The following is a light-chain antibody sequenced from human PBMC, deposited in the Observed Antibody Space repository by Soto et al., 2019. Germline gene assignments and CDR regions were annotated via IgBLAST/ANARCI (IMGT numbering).Light chain of an antibody. CDR2: AAA. J-gene: IGKJ1*01. Sequence: DIQMTQSPSSLSASVGDRVTITCRSSQSISTYLNLYQHKLGKAPKLLIYAAASLQSGVPSRFSGSGSGTDFTLTISSLQSEDFSVYYCQQYYNWSRTFGQGTKVDI. CDR1: QSISTY. CDR3: QQYYNWSRT. V-gene: IGKV1-39*01.